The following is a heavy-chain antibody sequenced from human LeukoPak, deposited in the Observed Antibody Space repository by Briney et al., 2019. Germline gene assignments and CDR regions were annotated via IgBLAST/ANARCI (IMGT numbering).Heavy chain of an antibody. CDR1: GGSISSYY. CDR3: ARHGPSERVYYYMDV. CDR2: IYYSGST. V-gene: IGHV4-59*08. D-gene: IGHD3-10*01. J-gene: IGHJ6*03. Sequence: SETLSLTRTVSGGSISSYYWSWIRQPPGKGLEWIGYIYYSGSTNYNPSLKSRVTILVDTSKKQFSLRLSSVTAADTAVYYCARHGPSERVYYYMDVWGKGTTVTVSS.